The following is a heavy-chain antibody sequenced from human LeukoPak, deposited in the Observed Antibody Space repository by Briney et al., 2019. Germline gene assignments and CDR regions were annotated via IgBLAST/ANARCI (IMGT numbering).Heavy chain of an antibody. J-gene: IGHJ4*02. D-gene: IGHD6-13*01. CDR2: ISASGGRT. CDR1: GFIFSTYA. Sequence: HPGGSLSLFCAPSGFIFSTYATNWPRQAPGRGREWVSTISASGGRTLHADSVKGRLTIYRDISKHTLYLQMNSLRAEDTAVYYCAKEEGSAAAGNFDYWGQGTLVTVSS. CDR3: AKEEGSAAAGNFDY. V-gene: IGHV3-23*01.